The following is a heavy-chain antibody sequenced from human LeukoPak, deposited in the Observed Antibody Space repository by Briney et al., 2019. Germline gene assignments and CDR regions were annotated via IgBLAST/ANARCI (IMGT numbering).Heavy chain of an antibody. D-gene: IGHD2-2*01. CDR1: GFTFDDYA. CDR2: ISWNSGSI. CDR3: ARDADIVVVPAINWFDP. V-gene: IGHV3-9*01. Sequence: GGSLRLSCAASGFTFDDYAMHWVRQAPGKGLEWVSGISWNSGSIGYADSVKGRFTISRDNSKNTLYLQMNSLRAEDTAVYYCARDADIVVVPAINWFDPWGQGILVTASS. J-gene: IGHJ5*02.